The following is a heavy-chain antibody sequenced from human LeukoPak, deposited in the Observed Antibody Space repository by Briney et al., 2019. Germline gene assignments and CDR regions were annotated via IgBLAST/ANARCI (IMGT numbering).Heavy chain of an antibody. CDR3: ARDLRIAAAGPLDY. J-gene: IGHJ4*02. CDR2: IYTSGST. Sequence: PSETLSLTCTVSGGSISSYYWSWIRQPAGKGLEWIGRIYTSGSTNYNPSLKSRVTMSVDTSKNQFSLKLSSVTAADTAVYYCARDLRIAAAGPLDYWGQGTLVTVSS. D-gene: IGHD6-13*01. CDR1: GGSISSYY. V-gene: IGHV4-4*07.